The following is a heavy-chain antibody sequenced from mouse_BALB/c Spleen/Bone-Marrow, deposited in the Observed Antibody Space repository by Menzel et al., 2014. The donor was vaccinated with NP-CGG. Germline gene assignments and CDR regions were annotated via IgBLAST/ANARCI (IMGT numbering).Heavy chain of an antibody. D-gene: IGHD1-1*01. V-gene: IGHV1-67*01. J-gene: IGHJ3*01. Sequence: QVQLQQSGPELVRPGVSVKISCKGSGYTFTDYAMHWVKRSHAKSLEWIGVINTYSGNTNYNQNFKGKATMTVDKSSGTAFMELARLTYEDSAIYYCAREGYASTAWFAYWGQGTLVTVSA. CDR3: AREGYASTAWFAY. CDR2: INTYSGNT. CDR1: GYTFTDYA.